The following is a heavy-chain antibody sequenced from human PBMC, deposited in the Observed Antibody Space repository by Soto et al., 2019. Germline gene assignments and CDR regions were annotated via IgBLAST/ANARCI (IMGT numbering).Heavy chain of an antibody. D-gene: IGHD6-19*01. J-gene: IGHJ4*02. CDR2: ISWNGVRI. CDR1: GFTFDDYA. CDR3: ATVAGSDY. Sequence: EVQLVESGGGLVQPGRSLRLSCAASGFTFDDYAMHWVRQAPGKGLEGVSGISWNGVRIGYADSVKGRFTISGDNAKNSLYLQMNSLRAEDTALYYCATVAGSDYWGQGTLVTVSS. V-gene: IGHV3-9*01.